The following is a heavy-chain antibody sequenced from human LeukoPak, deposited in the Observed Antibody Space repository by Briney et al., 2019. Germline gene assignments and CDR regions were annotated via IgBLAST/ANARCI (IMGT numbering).Heavy chain of an antibody. CDR1: GFTFSNYW. V-gene: IGHV3-74*01. J-gene: IGHJ4*02. D-gene: IGHD3-16*01. CDR3: ARDWIDDYSGIDF. CDR2: INSDGSNT. Sequence: GGSLRLSCAASGFTFSNYWMHWVRQAPGKGLVWVSRINSDGSNTTYADSVKGRFTISRDNAKNTLFLQMNSLRDEDTAIYYCARDWIDDYSGIDFWGQGTLVTVSS.